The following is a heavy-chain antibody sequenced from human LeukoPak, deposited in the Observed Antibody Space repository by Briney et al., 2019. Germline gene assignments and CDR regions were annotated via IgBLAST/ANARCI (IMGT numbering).Heavy chain of an antibody. CDR1: GGSFSDYY. V-gene: IGHV4-34*01. CDR3: ARGRTTMVRGVIINPFDY. J-gene: IGHJ4*02. D-gene: IGHD3-10*01. Sequence: SETLSLTCAVYGGSFSDYYWSWIRQPPGKGLEWIGEINHSGSTNYNPSLKSRVTISVDTSKNQFSLKLSSVTAADTAVYYCARGRTTMVRGVIINPFDYWGQGTLVTVSS. CDR2: INHSGST.